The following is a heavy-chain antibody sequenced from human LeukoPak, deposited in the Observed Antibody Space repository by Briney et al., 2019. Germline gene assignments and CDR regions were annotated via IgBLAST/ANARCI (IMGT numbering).Heavy chain of an antibody. J-gene: IGHJ3*02. V-gene: IGHV3-53*04. D-gene: IGHD3-22*01. Sequence: AGGSLRLSCAASGFTVSSNYMSWVRQAPGKGLEWVSVIYSGGSTYYADSVKGRFTISRHNSKNTLYLQMNSLRAEDTAVYYCARASPLLYDSSGYPDAFDIWGQGTMVTVSS. CDR2: IYSGGST. CDR3: ARASPLLYDSSGYPDAFDI. CDR1: GFTVSSNY.